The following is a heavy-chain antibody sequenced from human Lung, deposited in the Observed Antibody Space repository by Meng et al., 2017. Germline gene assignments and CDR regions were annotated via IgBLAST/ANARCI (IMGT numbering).Heavy chain of an antibody. CDR1: GYTFTGYY. V-gene: IGHV1-2*06. CDR2: INPKSGGT. Sequence: QVQLVQSRAEVKKPGASVKVSCKASGYTFTGYYIHWVRQAPGQGLEWMGRINPKSGGTNYAQKFQGRVTMTRDTSISTAYIELSGLRSDDTAVYYCARGGSYSSDYWGQGTLVTVSS. D-gene: IGHD3-16*01. CDR3: ARGGSYSSDY. J-gene: IGHJ4*02.